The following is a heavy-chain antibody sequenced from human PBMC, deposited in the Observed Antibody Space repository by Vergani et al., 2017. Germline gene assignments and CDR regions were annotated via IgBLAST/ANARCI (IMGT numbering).Heavy chain of an antibody. CDR2: ISWNSGSI. CDR3: ARAARGGHFDY. D-gene: IGHD6-6*01. V-gene: IGHV3-9*01. CDR1: GFTFDDYA. J-gene: IGHJ4*02. Sequence: EVQLVESGGGLVQPGRSLRLSCAASGFTFDDYAMHWVRQAPGKGLEWVSGISWNSGSIGYADSVKGRFTISRDNAKNSLYLQMNSLRAEDTALYYCARAARGGHFDYWGQGTLVTVS.